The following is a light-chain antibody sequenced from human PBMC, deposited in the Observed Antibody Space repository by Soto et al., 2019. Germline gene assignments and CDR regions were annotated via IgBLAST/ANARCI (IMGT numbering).Light chain of an antibody. V-gene: IGKV1-39*01. CDR1: QSISSY. J-gene: IGKJ5*01. CDR2: AAS. Sequence: IHITQSPSTLAAYVEDRVTITCRASQSISSYLNWYQQKPGKAPKLLIYAASSLQSGVPSRFSGSGSGTDFTLTISSLQPEDFATYFCQQNYDTPITFGQGTRLEI. CDR3: QQNYDTPIT.